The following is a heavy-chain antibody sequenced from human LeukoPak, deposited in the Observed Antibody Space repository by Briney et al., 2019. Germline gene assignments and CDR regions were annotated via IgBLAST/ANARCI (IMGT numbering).Heavy chain of an antibody. D-gene: IGHD6-19*01. Sequence: PGGSLRLSCAAPGFTFSSYEMNWVRQAPGKGREWVSYISSSGSTIYYTDSVKGRFTISRDNAKNSLYLQMNSLRAEDTAIYYCARDSSGWSHDAFDIWGQGTMVTVSS. CDR2: ISSSGSTI. J-gene: IGHJ3*02. V-gene: IGHV3-48*03. CDR1: GFTFSSYE. CDR3: ARDSSGWSHDAFDI.